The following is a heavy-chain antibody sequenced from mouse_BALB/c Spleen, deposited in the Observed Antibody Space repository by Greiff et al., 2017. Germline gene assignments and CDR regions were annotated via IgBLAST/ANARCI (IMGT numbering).Heavy chain of an antibody. J-gene: IGHJ3*01. Sequence: DVQLQESGPELVKPGASVKISCKASGYSFTGYFMNWVKLSHGKSLEWIGRINPYNGDTFYNQKFKGKATLTVDKSSSTAHMELLSLTSEDSAVYYCGREGNYGNYVAWFAYWGQGTLVTVSA. CDR1: GYSFTGYF. CDR3: GREGNYGNYVAWFAY. D-gene: IGHD2-1*01. CDR2: INPYNGDT. V-gene: IGHV1-37*01.